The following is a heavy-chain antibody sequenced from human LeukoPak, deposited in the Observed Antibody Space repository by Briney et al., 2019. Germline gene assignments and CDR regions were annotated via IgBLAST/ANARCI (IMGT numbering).Heavy chain of an antibody. V-gene: IGHV1-46*01. CDR1: GYTFTGYY. CDR2: INPSGGST. J-gene: IGHJ2*01. D-gene: IGHD2-2*01. Sequence: ASVKVSCKASGYTFTGYYMHWVRQAPGQGLEWMGIINPSGGSTSYAQKFQGRVIMTRDTSTSTVYMELSSLRSEDTAVYYCARVYCSSTSCYLGYFDLWGRGTLVTVSS. CDR3: ARVYCSSTSCYLGYFDL.